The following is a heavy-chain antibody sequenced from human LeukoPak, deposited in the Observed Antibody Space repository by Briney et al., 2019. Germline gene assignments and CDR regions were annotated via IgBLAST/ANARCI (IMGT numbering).Heavy chain of an antibody. CDR2: INPSGGST. V-gene: IGHV1-46*01. CDR3: ARVSSDYSSQRGFSYYFDY. Sequence: GASVKVSCKASGYTFTSYYMHWVRQAPGQGLEWMGIINPSGGSTSYAQKFQGRVTMTRDMSTSTVYMELSSLRSEDTAVYYCARVSSDYSSQRGFSYYFDYRGQGTLVTVSS. D-gene: IGHD4-11*01. J-gene: IGHJ4*02. CDR1: GYTFTSYY.